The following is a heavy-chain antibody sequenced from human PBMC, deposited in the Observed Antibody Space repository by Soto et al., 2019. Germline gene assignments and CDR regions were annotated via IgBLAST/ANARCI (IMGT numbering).Heavy chain of an antibody. D-gene: IGHD6-13*01. V-gene: IGHV3-30*18. Sequence: QVQLVESGGGVVQPGRSLRLTCAASGFTFSNFAMHWARRAPGKGLEWVAVISSDGGNKYYTDSLKGRFTISRDNSKNTVYLQVNSLRPEDTAVYYCAKDGGPGGTFDYWGQGTLVTVSS. CDR2: ISSDGGNK. CDR3: AKDGGPGGTFDY. J-gene: IGHJ4*02. CDR1: GFTFSNFA.